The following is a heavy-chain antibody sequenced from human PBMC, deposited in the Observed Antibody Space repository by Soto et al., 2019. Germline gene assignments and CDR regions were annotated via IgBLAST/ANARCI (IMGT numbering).Heavy chain of an antibody. V-gene: IGHV3-23*01. CDR2: ISGSGGST. CDR3: AKETDYDYIWGSYPLDY. Sequence: EVQLLESGGGLVQPGGSLRLSCAASGFTFSSYAMSWVRQAPGKGREGVSAISGSGGSTYYADSVKGRFTISRDNSKNTLYLQMNSLRAEDTAVYYCAKETDYDYIWGSYPLDYWGQGTLVTVSS. D-gene: IGHD3-16*02. CDR1: GFTFSSYA. J-gene: IGHJ4*02.